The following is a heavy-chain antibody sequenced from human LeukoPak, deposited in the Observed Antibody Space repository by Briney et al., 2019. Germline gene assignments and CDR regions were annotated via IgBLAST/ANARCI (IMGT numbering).Heavy chain of an antibody. CDR3: ARDKHDSSSWYAFDY. D-gene: IGHD6-13*01. CDR1: GFTVSSNY. CDR2: IYSGGST. Sequence: PGGSLRLSCAASGFTVSSNYMSWVRQAPGRGLEWVSVIYSGGSTYYADSVKGRFTISRDNSKNTLYLQMNSLRAEDTAVYYCARDKHDSSSWYAFDYWGQGTLVTVSS. J-gene: IGHJ4*02. V-gene: IGHV3-66*01.